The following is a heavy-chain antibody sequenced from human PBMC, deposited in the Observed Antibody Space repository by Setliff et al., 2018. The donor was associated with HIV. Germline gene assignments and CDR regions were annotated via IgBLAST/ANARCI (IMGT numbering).Heavy chain of an antibody. CDR1: GASIISGDFY. J-gene: IGHJ2*01. V-gene: IGHV4-31*03. CDR2: ISYSGIT. CDR3: ARTEGAHYYESGNYYSVGFFDL. Sequence: SETLSLTCSVSGASIISGDFYWAWIRQHPGKGLEWLGYISYSGITYYKPSLRSRVSISVDTSKNQFSLKLSSVTAADTAVYYCARTEGAHYYESGNYYSVGFFDLWGRGSLVTVS. D-gene: IGHD3-22*01.